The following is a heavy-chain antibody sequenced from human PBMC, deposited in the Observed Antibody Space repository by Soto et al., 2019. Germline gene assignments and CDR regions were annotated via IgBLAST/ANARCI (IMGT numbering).Heavy chain of an antibody. CDR2: INTLSGDT. D-gene: IGHD3-3*02. CDR1: GYTFSGYY. J-gene: IGHJ4*02. Sequence: ASVKVSCKASGYTFSGYYMHWVRQAPGQGLEWMGWINTLSGDTSFPQKFQGRLAMTRDTSIDTAFMEVSRLTSDDTAIYYCARSLLNVILPLGYWGQGTLVTVYS. V-gene: IGHV1-2*02. CDR3: ARSLLNVILPLGY.